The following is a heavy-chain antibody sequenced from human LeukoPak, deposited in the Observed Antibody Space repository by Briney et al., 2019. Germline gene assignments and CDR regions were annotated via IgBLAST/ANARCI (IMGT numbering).Heavy chain of an antibody. J-gene: IGHJ1*01. Sequence: GGSLRLSCSASGFTFSSYAMHWVRQAPGKGLEYVSAISSNGGSTYYADSVKGRFTISRDNSKNTLYLQMSSLRAEDTAVYYCVKGYYDFWSGAEYFQHWGQGTLVTVSS. CDR3: VKGYYDFWSGAEYFQH. CDR2: ISSNGGST. D-gene: IGHD3-3*01. CDR1: GFTFSSYA. V-gene: IGHV3-64D*06.